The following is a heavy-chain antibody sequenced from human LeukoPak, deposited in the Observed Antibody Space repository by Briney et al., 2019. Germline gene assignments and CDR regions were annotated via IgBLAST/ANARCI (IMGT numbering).Heavy chain of an antibody. CDR1: GFTFSSYW. D-gene: IGHD3-16*01. V-gene: IGHV3-74*01. CDR2: IKSDGTSA. Sequence: GGSLRLSCAASGFTFSSYWMHWVRQGPGEGLVWVSLIKSDGTSAIYADSVQGRFTISRDNAKNTLYLQMNSLRAEDTAVYYCARDYTYGFDSWGQGTLVTVSS. CDR3: ARDYTYGFDS. J-gene: IGHJ4*02.